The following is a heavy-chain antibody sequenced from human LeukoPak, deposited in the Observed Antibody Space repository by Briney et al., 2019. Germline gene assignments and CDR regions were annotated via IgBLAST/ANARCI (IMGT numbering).Heavy chain of an antibody. Sequence: GESLKISCKGSGYTFTTYWIGWVRQMPGKGLEWMGIIYPGDSDTRHSPSFQGQVTFSVDKSISTAYLQWSSLQASDTAIYYCARQFTAYDYWGQGTLVTVSS. V-gene: IGHV5-51*01. J-gene: IGHJ4*02. D-gene: IGHD2-21*02. CDR3: ARQFTAYDY. CDR2: IYPGDSDT. CDR1: GYTFTTYW.